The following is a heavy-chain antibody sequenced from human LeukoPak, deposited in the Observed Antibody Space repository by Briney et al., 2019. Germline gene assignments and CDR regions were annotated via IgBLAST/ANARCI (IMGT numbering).Heavy chain of an antibody. J-gene: IGHJ4*02. D-gene: IGHD4-17*01. CDR2: ITSSSSYI. CDR3: AKARGTDYGDYVIFDY. V-gene: IGHV3-21*04. Sequence: PGGSLGLSCAASGFTFSSYGMTWVRQAPGKGLEWVSSITSSSSYIYYADSVKGRFTISRDNSKSTLYLQLSSLRAEDTAVYYCAKARGTDYGDYVIFDYWGQGTLVTVSS. CDR1: GFTFSSYG.